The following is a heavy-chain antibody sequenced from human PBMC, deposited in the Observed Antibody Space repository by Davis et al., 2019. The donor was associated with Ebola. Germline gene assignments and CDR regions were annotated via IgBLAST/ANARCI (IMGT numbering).Heavy chain of an antibody. CDR1: GYTFTSSG. CDR3: ARERGKLLEYCSSTSCYPLDY. D-gene: IGHD2-2*01. CDR2: ISAYNGNT. Sequence: ASVKVSCKASGYTFTSSGTSWVRHALGQGLEWTGWISAYNGNTNYAQKLQGRVTMTTDTSTSTAYMELRSLRSDDTAVYYCARERGKLLEYCSSTSCYPLDYWGQGTLVTVSS. V-gene: IGHV1-18*01. J-gene: IGHJ4*02.